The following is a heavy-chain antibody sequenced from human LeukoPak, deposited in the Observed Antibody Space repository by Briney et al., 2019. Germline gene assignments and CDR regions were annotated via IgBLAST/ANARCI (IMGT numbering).Heavy chain of an antibody. D-gene: IGHD3-16*01. CDR2: VNSDGSGT. J-gene: IGHJ4*02. Sequence: PGGSLRLSCAASGFTFSRYSMHWFRQAPGKGLVWVSHVNSDGSGTDYADSVKGRFTISRDNAKNTLYLQMNSLRVEDTAVYYCVCLGLGGLSLDWGQGTLVTVSP. CDR1: GFTFSRYS. CDR3: VCLGLGGLSLD. V-gene: IGHV3-74*01.